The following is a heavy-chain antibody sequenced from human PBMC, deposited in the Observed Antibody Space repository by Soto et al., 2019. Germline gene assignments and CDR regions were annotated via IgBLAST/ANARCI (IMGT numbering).Heavy chain of an antibody. D-gene: IGHD3-10*01. CDR3: ARDFARSGSYYTFHYSYYGMDV. CDR2: IWYDGSNK. V-gene: IGHV3-33*01. CDR1: GFTFSSYG. Sequence: PGGTLTLSCSASGFTFSSYGIHWVCQAQGKGKERVAVIWYDGSNKYYADTVKGHFTISRDNSKNTLYLQMNSLRAEDTAVYYCARDFARSGSYYTFHYSYYGMDVWGQGTTVTVSS. J-gene: IGHJ6*02.